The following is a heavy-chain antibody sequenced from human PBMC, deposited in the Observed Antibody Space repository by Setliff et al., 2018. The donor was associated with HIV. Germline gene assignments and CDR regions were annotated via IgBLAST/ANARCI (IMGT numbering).Heavy chain of an antibody. CDR3: ARAAYSGTYLWEPATDL. Sequence: KSSETLSLTCTVSGDSITRGSYYWSWIRQPAGKGLEWIGHIYTSGKTHYSPSLKSRITISADTSKNQLSLNLSSVTAADTAVYCCARAAYSGTYLWEPATDLWGRGTLVTV. J-gene: IGHJ2*01. D-gene: IGHD1-26*01. V-gene: IGHV4-61*09. CDR1: GDSITRGSYY. CDR2: IYTSGKT.